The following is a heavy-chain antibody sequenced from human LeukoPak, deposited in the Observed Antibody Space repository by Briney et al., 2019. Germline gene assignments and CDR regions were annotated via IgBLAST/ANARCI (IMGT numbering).Heavy chain of an antibody. D-gene: IGHD1-26*01. Sequence: GGSLRLSCAASGFTFSSYAMHWVRQAPGKGLEWVAVISYDGSNKYYADSVKGRFTISGDNAKNSLYLQMNSLRAEDTAVYYCARDLGSYLRVNWFDPWGQGTLVTVSS. CDR3: ARDLGSYLRVNWFDP. J-gene: IGHJ5*02. V-gene: IGHV3-30-3*01. CDR1: GFTFSSYA. CDR2: ISYDGSNK.